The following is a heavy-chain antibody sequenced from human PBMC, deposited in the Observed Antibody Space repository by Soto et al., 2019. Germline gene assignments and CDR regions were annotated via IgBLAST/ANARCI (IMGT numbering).Heavy chain of an antibody. CDR1: GFTFSSYG. CDR2: ISYDGSNK. J-gene: IGHJ3*02. Sequence: GGSLRLSCAASGFTFSSYGMHWVRQAPGKGLEWVAVISYDGSNKYYADSVKGRFTISRDNSKNTLYLQMNSLRAEDTAVYYCVKDGTIQLWAHDAFDIWGQGTMVTVSS. CDR3: VKDGTIQLWAHDAFDI. D-gene: IGHD5-18*01. V-gene: IGHV3-30*18.